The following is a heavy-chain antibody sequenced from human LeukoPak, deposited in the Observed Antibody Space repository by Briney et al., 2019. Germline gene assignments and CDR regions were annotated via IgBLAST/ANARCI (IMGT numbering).Heavy chain of an antibody. J-gene: IGHJ4*02. CDR1: GGTFSSYA. V-gene: IGHV1-69*13. D-gene: IGHD3-10*01. CDR3: ARVNLRDPHHGTFYFDY. CDR2: IIPIFGTA. Sequence: ASVKVSCKASGGTFSSYAISWVRQAPGQGLEWMGGIIPIFGTANYAQKFQGRVTITADESTSTAYMELSSLRSEDTAVYYCARVNLRDPHHGTFYFDYWGQGTLVTVSS.